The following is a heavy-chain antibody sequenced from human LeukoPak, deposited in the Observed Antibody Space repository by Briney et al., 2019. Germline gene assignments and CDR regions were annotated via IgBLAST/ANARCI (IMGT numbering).Heavy chain of an antibody. CDR1: GGSISSSSYY. D-gene: IGHD1-26*01. Sequence: PSETLSLTCTVSGGSISSSSYYWGWIRQPPGKGLEWIGSIYYSGSTYYNPSLKSRVTISVDTSKNQFSLKLSSVTAADTAVYYCATLVGATHYWYFDLWGRGTLVTVSS. CDR3: ATLVGATHYWYFDL. CDR2: IYYSGST. J-gene: IGHJ2*01. V-gene: IGHV4-39*01.